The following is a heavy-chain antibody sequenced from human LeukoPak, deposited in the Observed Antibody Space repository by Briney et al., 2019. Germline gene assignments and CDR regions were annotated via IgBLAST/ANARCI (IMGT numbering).Heavy chain of an antibody. CDR3: ARDHYGGKVFDY. J-gene: IGHJ4*02. Sequence: PGGSLRLSCAASGFTFSSYAMSWVRQTPGKGLEWVSGISGGGGSTYYADSVKGRFTISRDNSKNSLYLQMNSLRAEDTAVYYCARDHYGGKVFDYWGQGTLLTVSS. CDR2: ISGGGGST. CDR1: GFTFSSYA. D-gene: IGHD4-23*01. V-gene: IGHV3-23*01.